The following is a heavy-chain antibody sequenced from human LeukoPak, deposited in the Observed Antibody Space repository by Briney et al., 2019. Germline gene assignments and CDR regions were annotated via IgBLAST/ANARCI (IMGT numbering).Heavy chain of an antibody. CDR3: ARDGSSSGFDY. CDR2: IYYSGST. Sequence: PSETLSLTCTVSGGSISSSSYYWGWIRQPPGKGLEWIGSIYYSGSTYYNPSLKSRVTISVDTSKNQFSLKLSSVTAADTAVYYCARDGSSSGFDYWGQGTLVTVSS. CDR1: GGSISSSSYY. D-gene: IGHD6-6*01. V-gene: IGHV4-39*02. J-gene: IGHJ4*02.